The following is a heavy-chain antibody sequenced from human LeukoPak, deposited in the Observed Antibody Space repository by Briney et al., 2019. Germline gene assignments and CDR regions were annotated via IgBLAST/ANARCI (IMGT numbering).Heavy chain of an antibody. V-gene: IGHV3-30*18. CDR3: AKGDPALDAFDI. CDR1: GFTFSSYG. Sequence: PGRSLRLSCAASGFTFSSYGMHWVRQAPGKGLEWVAVISYDGSNKYYADSVKGRFTISRDNSKNTLYLQMNSLRAEDTAVYYCAKGDPALDAFDIWGQGTMVTVSS. CDR2: ISYDGSNK. J-gene: IGHJ3*02.